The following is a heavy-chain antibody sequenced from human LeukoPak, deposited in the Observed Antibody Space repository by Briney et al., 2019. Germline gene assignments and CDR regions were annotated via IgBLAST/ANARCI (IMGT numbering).Heavy chain of an antibody. CDR2: ISYDGSNK. J-gene: IGHJ4*02. V-gene: IGHV3-30*03. CDR1: GFTFSSCG. Sequence: PGRSLRLSCAASGFTFSSCGMHWVRQAPGKGLEWVAVISYDGSNKYYADSVKGRFTISRDNSKNTLYLQMNSLRAEDTAVYYCAHSHVDTAMGPFDYWGQGTLVTVSS. D-gene: IGHD5-18*01. CDR3: AHSHVDTAMGPFDY.